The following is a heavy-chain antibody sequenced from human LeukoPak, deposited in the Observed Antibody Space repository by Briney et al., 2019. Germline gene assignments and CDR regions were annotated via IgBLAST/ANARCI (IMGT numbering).Heavy chain of an antibody. CDR1: GGSFSGYY. J-gene: IGHJ6*03. D-gene: IGHD2-15*01. V-gene: IGHV4-34*01. Sequence: PSETLSLTCAVYGGSFSGYYWSWIRQPPGKGLEWIGEINHSGSTNYNPSLKSRVTISVDTSKNQFSLKLSSVTAADTAVYHCARGRSGGYYYYYYYMDVWGKGTTVTVSS. CDR2: INHSGST. CDR3: ARGRSGGYYYYYYYMDV.